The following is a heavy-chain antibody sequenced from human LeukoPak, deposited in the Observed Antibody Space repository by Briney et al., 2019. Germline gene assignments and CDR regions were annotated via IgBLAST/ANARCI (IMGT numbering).Heavy chain of an antibody. Sequence: SETLSLTCSVSGGSISGRRYYWGWIRQPPGRGREWIGRSHYDGATYYNPSLKSRVTMSVDTSSNQVSLKLRSGTAAGTAVYYCASEYYWGQGTLVTVSS. J-gene: IGHJ4*02. CDR3: ASEYY. V-gene: IGHV4-39*01. D-gene: IGHD6-6*01. CDR2: SHYDGAT. CDR1: GGSISGRRYY.